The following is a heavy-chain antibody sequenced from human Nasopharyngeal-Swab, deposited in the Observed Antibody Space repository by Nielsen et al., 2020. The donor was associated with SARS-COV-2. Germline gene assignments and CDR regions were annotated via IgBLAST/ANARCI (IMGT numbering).Heavy chain of an antibody. CDR2: IDTRGTPS. V-gene: IGHV3-11*06. Sequence: GGSLRLSCAASGFTFSDHYMSWIRQAPGKGLEWVSYIDTRGTPSNYADSAKGRFTISRDNAKNSLYLEMNSLRVEDTAVYYCGRGHYGLDVWGQGTTVIVSS. CDR1: GFTFSDHY. J-gene: IGHJ6*02. CDR3: GRGHYGLDV.